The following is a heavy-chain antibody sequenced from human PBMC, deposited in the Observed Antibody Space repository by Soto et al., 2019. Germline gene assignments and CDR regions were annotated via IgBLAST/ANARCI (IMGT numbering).Heavy chain of an antibody. Sequence: SETLSLTCTVSGGSVSSGSYYWSWIRQPPGKGLEWIGYIYYSGSTNYNPSLKSRVTISVDTSKNQFSLKLSSVTAADTAVYYCARAFAIEWYTYYFDFWGQGHLVTFSS. D-gene: IGHD1-1*01. J-gene: IGHJ4*02. CDR3: ARAFAIEWYTYYFDF. V-gene: IGHV4-61*01. CDR1: GGSVSSGSYY. CDR2: IYYSGST.